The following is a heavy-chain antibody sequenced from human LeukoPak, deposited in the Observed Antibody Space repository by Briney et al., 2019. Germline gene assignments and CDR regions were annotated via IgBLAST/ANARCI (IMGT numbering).Heavy chain of an antibody. CDR1: GFTFSSYA. Sequence: GRSLRLSCAASGFTFSSYAMHWVRQAPGKGLEWAAVISYDGSNKYYADSVKGRLTISRDNSKNTLYLQMNSLRAEDTAVYYCARDKYDILTGYFDYWGQGTLVTVSS. J-gene: IGHJ4*02. CDR3: ARDKYDILTGYFDY. V-gene: IGHV3-30*04. CDR2: ISYDGSNK. D-gene: IGHD3-9*01.